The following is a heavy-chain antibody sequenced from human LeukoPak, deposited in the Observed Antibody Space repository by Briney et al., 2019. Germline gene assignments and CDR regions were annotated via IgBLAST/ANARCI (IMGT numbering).Heavy chain of an antibody. D-gene: IGHD3-22*01. J-gene: IGHJ5*02. V-gene: IGHV4-30-4*01. CDR1: GGSISSGDYY. Sequence: SETLSLTCTVSGGSISSGDYYWSWIRQPPGKGLEWIAYMYYSGSTYYNPSLKSRVTMSAGTSKNQPSLKLSSVTAADTAVYYCARPYYYDSRIDPWGQGILVTVSS. CDR3: ARPYYYDSRIDP. CDR2: MYYSGST.